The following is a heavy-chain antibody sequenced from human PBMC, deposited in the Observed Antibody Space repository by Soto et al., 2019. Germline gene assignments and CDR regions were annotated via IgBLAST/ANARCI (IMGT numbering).Heavy chain of an antibody. V-gene: IGHV1-69*13. CDR2: IIPIFGTA. J-gene: IGHJ5*02. Sequence: GASVKVSCKASGGTFSSYAISWVRQAPGQGLEWMGGIIPIFGTANYAQKFQGRVTITADESTSTAYMELSSLRSEDAAVYYCARVSPTVVNNWFDPWGQGTLVTVSS. D-gene: IGHD4-17*01. CDR3: ARVSPTVVNNWFDP. CDR1: GGTFSSYA.